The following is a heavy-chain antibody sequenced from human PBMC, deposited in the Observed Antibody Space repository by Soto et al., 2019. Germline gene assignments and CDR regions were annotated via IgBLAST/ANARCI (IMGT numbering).Heavy chain of an antibody. CDR3: ARDIWLGDNAYMDV. CDR2: VNYSGST. Sequence: QVQIQQWGAGLLKPSESLSLTCTVSGASFGSYYWSCLRQSPGKGLEWIGEVNYSGSTKYNPSLQSRVSRSVDTSKKQFSLKLSSVTAADTAVYYCARDIWLGDNAYMDVWGKGTTVTVSS. J-gene: IGHJ6*03. D-gene: IGHD3-10*01. CDR1: GASFGSYY. V-gene: IGHV4-34*02.